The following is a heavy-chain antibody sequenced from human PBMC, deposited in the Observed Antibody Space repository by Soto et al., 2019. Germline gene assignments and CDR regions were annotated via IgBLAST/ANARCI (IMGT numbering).Heavy chain of an antibody. CDR1: GFTFSSYA. V-gene: IGHV3-23*01. CDR3: AKDQGYRQYFDY. CDR2: ISGIGGST. J-gene: IGHJ4*01. Sequence: EVQLLESGGGLVQPGGSLRLSCAASGFTFSSYAMSWVRQAPGKGLEWASAISGIGGSTYYADSVKGRFTISRDNSKNTLYLQMNSLRAEDTAVYYCAKDQGYRQYFDYWGQGTLVTVSS. D-gene: IGHD1-1*01.